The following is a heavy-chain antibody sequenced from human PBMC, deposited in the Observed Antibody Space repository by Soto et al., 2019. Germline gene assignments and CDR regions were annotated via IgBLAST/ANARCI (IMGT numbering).Heavy chain of an antibody. Sequence: LSLTCSVPCGSISVSYWIWIRQSPGRGLEWRGYVYYTGSTNYSPSLRSRVSISVDTSKNEFSLRLSSVTAADTAVYFCARSVAVPGAHIDYWGQGTQVTVSS. CDR1: CGSISVSY. CDR2: VYYTGST. V-gene: IGHV4-59*01. J-gene: IGHJ4*02. CDR3: ARSVAVPGAHIDY. D-gene: IGHD6-19*01.